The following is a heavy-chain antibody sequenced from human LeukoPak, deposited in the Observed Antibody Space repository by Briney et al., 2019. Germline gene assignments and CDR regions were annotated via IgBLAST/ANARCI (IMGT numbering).Heavy chain of an antibody. CDR1: GFTFSSYA. D-gene: IGHD1-26*01. CDR2: ISGSGGST. J-gene: IGHJ3*02. CDR3: AKDRGQWELRDAFDI. Sequence: GGSLRLSCAASGFTFSSYAMSWVRQAPGKGLEWVSAISGSGGSTYYADSGKGRFTISRDNSKNTLYLQMNSLRAEDTAVYYRAKDRGQWELRDAFDIWGQGTMVTVSS. V-gene: IGHV3-23*01.